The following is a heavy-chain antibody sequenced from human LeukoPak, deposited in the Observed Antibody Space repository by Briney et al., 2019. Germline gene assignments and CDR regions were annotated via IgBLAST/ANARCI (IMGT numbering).Heavy chain of an antibody. V-gene: IGHV3-23*01. CDR3: ASYSSSWDMFFDY. Sequence: PGGSLRLSCAASGFTFSSYAMSWVRQAPGKGLEWVSAISGSGGSTYYADSVKSRFTISRDNSKNTLYLQMNRLSAEDTAVYYCASYSSSWDMFFDYWGQGTLVTVSS. CDR1: GFTFSSYA. D-gene: IGHD6-13*01. J-gene: IGHJ4*02. CDR2: ISGSGGST.